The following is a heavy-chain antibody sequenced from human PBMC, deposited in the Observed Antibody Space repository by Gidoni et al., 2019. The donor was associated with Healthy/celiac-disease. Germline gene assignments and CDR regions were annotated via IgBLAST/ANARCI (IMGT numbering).Heavy chain of an antibody. CDR3: ARGGVAVAGWPYYFDY. CDR1: GFPFSSYA. D-gene: IGHD6-19*01. CDR2: ISYDGSNK. J-gene: IGHJ4*02. Sequence: QVQLVESGGGVVQPGRSLRLSCAASGFPFSSYAMHWVRQAPGKGLEWVAVISYDGSNKYYADSVKGRFTISRDNSKNTLYLQMNSLRAEDTAVYYCARGGVAVAGWPYYFDYWGQGTLVTVSS. V-gene: IGHV3-30-3*01.